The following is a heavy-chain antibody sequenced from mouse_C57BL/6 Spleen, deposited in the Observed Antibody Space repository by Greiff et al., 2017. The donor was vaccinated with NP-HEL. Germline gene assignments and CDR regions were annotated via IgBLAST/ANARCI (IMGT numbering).Heavy chain of an antibody. CDR3: ARYGYGSSYGFAY. CDR1: GYTFTDYY. J-gene: IGHJ3*01. CDR2: IYPGSGNT. V-gene: IGHV1-76*01. Sequence: QVHVKQSGAELVRPGASVKLSCKASGYTFTDYYINWVKQRPGQGLEWIARIYPGSGNTYYNEKFKGKATLTAEKSSSTAYMQLSSLTSEDSAVYFCARYGYGSSYGFAYWGQGTLVTVSA. D-gene: IGHD1-1*01.